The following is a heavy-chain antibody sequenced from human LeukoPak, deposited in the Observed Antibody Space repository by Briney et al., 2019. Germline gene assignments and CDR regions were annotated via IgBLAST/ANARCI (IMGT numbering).Heavy chain of an antibody. D-gene: IGHD1-26*01. Sequence: GGSPRLSCAASGFTFSSYWMHWVRQAPGKGLVWVSRINSDGSSTSYADSVKGRFTISRDNAMNSLYLQMNSLRAEDMAFYYCARGNSGSYSQDWFDPWGQGTLVTVSS. CDR3: ARGNSGSYSQDWFDP. J-gene: IGHJ5*02. V-gene: IGHV3-74*01. CDR1: GFTFSSYW. CDR2: INSDGSST.